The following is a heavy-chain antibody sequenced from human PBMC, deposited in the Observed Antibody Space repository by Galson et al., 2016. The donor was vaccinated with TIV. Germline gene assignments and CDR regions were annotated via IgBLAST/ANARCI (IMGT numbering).Heavy chain of an antibody. V-gene: IGHV3-33*01. D-gene: IGHD2-15*01. CDR1: GFSFSNYG. Sequence: SLRLSCAASGFSFSNYGIHWVRQAPGKGLEWVAVVWFDGTNKYYADSVKGRFTISRGNSKNTLYLQMNSLRVEDTAVYYCARELGLTSGDFDSWGQGTLVTVSS. J-gene: IGHJ4*02. CDR2: VWFDGTNK. CDR3: ARELGLTSGDFDS.